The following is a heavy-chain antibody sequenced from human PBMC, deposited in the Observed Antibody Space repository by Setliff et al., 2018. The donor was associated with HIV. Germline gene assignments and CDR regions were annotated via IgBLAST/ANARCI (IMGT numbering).Heavy chain of an antibody. V-gene: IGHV5-51*01. CDR2: IYPGDSDT. CDR3: ARPRSSSWYEDAFDI. J-gene: IGHJ3*02. Sequence: GESLKISCKGSGYSFTSYWIGWVRQMPGKGLEWMGIIYPGDSDTRYSPSFQGQVTISADKSISTAYLQWSSLKASDTAMYYCARPRSSSWYEDAFDIWGQGTMVTVSS. D-gene: IGHD6-13*01. CDR1: GYSFTSYW.